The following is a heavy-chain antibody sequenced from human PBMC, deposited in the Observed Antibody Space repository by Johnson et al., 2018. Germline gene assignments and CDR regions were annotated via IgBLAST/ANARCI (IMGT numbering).Heavy chain of an antibody. Sequence: GQSGRSLRLSCAASGFTFDEYAMHWVRQAPGKGLEWVSAISGSGGSTYYADSVKGRFTISRDNSRNTLYLQMNSLRAEDTAVYYCAKVSRQVVPPRGWFDPWGQGTRVTVSS. CDR2: ISGSGGST. J-gene: IGHJ5*02. V-gene: IGHV3-23*01. CDR3: AKVSRQVVPPRGWFDP. D-gene: IGHD2-15*01. CDR1: GFTFDEYA.